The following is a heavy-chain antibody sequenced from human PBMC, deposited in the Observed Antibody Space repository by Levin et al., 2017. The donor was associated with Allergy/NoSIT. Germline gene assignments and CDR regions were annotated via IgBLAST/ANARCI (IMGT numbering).Heavy chain of an antibody. V-gene: IGHV1-2*02. CDR2: INPNSGGT. CDR1: GYTFTGYY. J-gene: IGHJ6*02. Sequence: GESLKISCKASGYTFTGYYMHWVRQAPGQGLEWMGWINPNSGGTNYAQKFQGRVTMTRDTSISTAYMELSRLRSDDTAVYYCARDRGKNSGYCSSTSCYLGPYGMDVWGQGTTVTVSS. CDR3: ARDRGKNSGYCSSTSCYLGPYGMDV. D-gene: IGHD2-2*01.